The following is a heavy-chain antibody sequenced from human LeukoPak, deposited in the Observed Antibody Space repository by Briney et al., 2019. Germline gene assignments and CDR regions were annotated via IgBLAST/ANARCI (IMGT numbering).Heavy chain of an antibody. CDR1: GFTFSSYW. Sequence: GGSLRLSCAASGFTFSSYWMHWVRQPPGKGLVWVSRISSDGSSTTYADSVKGRFTISRDNAKNTLFLQMNSLRAEDTAVYYCARGYSGTYRHDYWGRGTLVTVSS. CDR3: ARGYSGTYRHDY. D-gene: IGHD1-26*01. V-gene: IGHV3-74*01. CDR2: ISSDGSST. J-gene: IGHJ4*02.